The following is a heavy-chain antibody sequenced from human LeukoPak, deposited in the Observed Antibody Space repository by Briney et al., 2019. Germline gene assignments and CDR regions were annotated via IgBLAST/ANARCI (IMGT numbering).Heavy chain of an antibody. Sequence: GGSLRLSCAASGFTFDDYAMHWVRQAPGKGLEWVSGISWNSGDIAYADSVRGRFTISRDNAKTSLYLQMTSLRAEDTALYYCTRGKTYQLLYTPLDYWGQGTLFTVSS. CDR2: ISWNSGDI. J-gene: IGHJ4*02. CDR3: TRGKTYQLLYTPLDY. CDR1: GFTFDDYA. D-gene: IGHD2-2*02. V-gene: IGHV3-9*01.